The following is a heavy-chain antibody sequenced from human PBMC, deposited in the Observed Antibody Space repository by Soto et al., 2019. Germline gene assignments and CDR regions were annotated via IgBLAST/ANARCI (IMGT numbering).Heavy chain of an antibody. D-gene: IGHD3-22*01. V-gene: IGHV4-59*01. Sequence: QVQLQESGPGLVKPSETLSLTCTVSGGSISSYYWSWIRQPPGKGLEWIGYIYYSGSTNYNPSLKRRVTLSVDTSKNQFSLKLSSVTAADTAVYYCARGLRSYYYDSSGPDNWFDPWGQGTLVTVSS. CDR3: ARGLRSYYYDSSGPDNWFDP. CDR1: GGSISSYY. CDR2: IYYSGST. J-gene: IGHJ5*02.